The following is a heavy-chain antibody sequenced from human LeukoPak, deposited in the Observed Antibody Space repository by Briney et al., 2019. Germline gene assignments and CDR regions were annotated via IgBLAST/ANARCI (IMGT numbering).Heavy chain of an antibody. Sequence: GGSLRLSCAASGFTFSSYWMNWARQAPGKGLEWVASINHNGNVNYYVDSVKARFSISRDNAKNSLYLQMSNLRAEDKAGYFCAGGGGLDGWGQGGTVTVSS. CDR3: AGGGGLDG. D-gene: IGHD3-16*01. J-gene: IGHJ6*01. CDR2: INHNGNVN. CDR1: GFTFSSYW. V-gene: IGHV3-7*03.